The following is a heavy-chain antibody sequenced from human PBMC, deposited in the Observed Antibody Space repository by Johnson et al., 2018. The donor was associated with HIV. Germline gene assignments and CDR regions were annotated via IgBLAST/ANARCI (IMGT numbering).Heavy chain of an antibody. CDR3: TTGRPYCDFWIGYYKGSRVDAFDT. V-gene: IGHV3-15*01. Sequence: VQLVESGGGVVRPGRSLRLSCAASGFTFSNAWMSWVRQAPGKGLEWVGRIKSKTDGGTTDYAAPVKGRFTISRDDSKNTLYLQMNSLKTEGTAVYYCTTGRPYCDFWIGYYKGSRVDAFDTWGHGTMVTVSS. CDR2: IKSKTDGGTT. CDR1: GFTFSNAW. J-gene: IGHJ3*02. D-gene: IGHD3-3*01.